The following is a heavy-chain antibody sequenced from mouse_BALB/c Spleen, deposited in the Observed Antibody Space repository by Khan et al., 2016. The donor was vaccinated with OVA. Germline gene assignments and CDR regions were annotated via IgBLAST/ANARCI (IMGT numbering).Heavy chain of an antibody. D-gene: IGHD1-1*02. CDR3: ARAGYGGFAY. CDR2: ISDGGSYT. V-gene: IGHV5-4*02. CDR1: GFTFSDYY. Sequence: ELVESGGGLVKPGGSLKLSCAASGFTFSDYYMYWVRQTPEKRLEWVATISDGGSYTYYPDSVKGRFTISRYNAKNNLYLQMSSLKSEDTAMYYCARAGYGGFAYWGQGTLVTVSA. J-gene: IGHJ3*01.